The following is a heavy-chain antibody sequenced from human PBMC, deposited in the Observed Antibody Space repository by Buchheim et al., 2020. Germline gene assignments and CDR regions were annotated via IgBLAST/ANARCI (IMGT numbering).Heavy chain of an antibody. CDR2: LYYSGNT. CDR1: GGSVNSDESY. D-gene: IGHD3-10*01. Sequence: QVQLQESGPGLVKPSQTLSLTCTVSGGSVNSDESYWTWIRQHPGKGLEWIGYLYYSGNTYYNPSLKSRIFISLDTSKHQFSLKLSSVTVADTAVYYCARWRARASGSDGMDVWGQGTTITVSS. J-gene: IGHJ6*02. V-gene: IGHV4-31*03. CDR3: ARWRARASGSDGMDV.